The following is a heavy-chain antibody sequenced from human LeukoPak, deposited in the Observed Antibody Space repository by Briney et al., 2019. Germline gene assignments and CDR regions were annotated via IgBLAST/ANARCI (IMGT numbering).Heavy chain of an antibody. V-gene: IGHV3-33*01. Sequence: GGFLRPSCAGSGFTFCSFGMHRVRQGPGKGLEWGAVIWYDGSNKYFADSVKGRFTISRDNSKHTLYLQKNSLRAEDTAVYYCARELWTNYGMDVWGQGTTVTVSS. CDR1: GFTFCSFG. CDR2: IWYDGSNK. CDR3: ARELWTNYGMDV. J-gene: IGHJ6*02. D-gene: IGHD5-18*01.